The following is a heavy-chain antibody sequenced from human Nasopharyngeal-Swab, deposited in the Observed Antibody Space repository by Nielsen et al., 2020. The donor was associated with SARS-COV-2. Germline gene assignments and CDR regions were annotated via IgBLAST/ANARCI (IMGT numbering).Heavy chain of an antibody. CDR1: GGSFSGYY. J-gene: IGHJ4*02. V-gene: IGHV4-34*01. D-gene: IGHD6-19*01. Sequence: GSLRLSCAVYGGSFSGYYWSWIRQPPGKGLEWFGEINHSGSTNSNPSLKSRVTISVDTCKNQFSLKLSSVTAADTAIYYCARGGSVAGTAVALRGPFYYWSQGTLVTVSS. CDR3: ARGGSVAGTAVALRGPFYY. CDR2: INHSGST.